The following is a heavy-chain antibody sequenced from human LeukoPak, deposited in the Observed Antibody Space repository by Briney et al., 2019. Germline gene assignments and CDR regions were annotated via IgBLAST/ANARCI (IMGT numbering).Heavy chain of an antibody. D-gene: IGHD3-10*01. CDR3: ARLLGVLRGVMTGWFDS. V-gene: IGHV4-59*08. CDR2: LYYTGYPDTGRP. Sequence: PSETLSLLCTVSGGSISHSYWRWPRQPPVKGLEWVGYLYYTGYPDTGRPNYNPSLKSRVTPSVDASKNQFSLKLTSVTAADTAVYYCARLLGVLRGVMTGWFDSWGQGALVTVSS. J-gene: IGHJ5*01. CDR1: GGSISHSY.